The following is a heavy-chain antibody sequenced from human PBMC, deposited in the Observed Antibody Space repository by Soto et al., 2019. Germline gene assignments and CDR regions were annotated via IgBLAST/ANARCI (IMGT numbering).Heavy chain of an antibody. D-gene: IGHD5-12*01. J-gene: IGHJ4*02. V-gene: IGHV4-61*01. Sequence: SETLSLTCTVSDDSVSSGSHYWTWIRQPPGRGLEWIGYISYSGSTNYNPSLMTRVTISLDTSKKQFSLRLRSVTAADTAVYYCARAPGYSGCAWAFDSWGQGTLVTAPQ. CDR1: DDSVSSGSHY. CDR2: ISYSGST. CDR3: ARAPGYSGCAWAFDS.